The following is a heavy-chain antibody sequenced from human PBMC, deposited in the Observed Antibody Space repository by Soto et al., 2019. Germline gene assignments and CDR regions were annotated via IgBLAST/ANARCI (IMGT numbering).Heavy chain of an antibody. V-gene: IGHV5-10-1*01. Sequence: SLKISCKGSGYSFTSYWISWVRQMPGKGLEWMGRIDPSDSYTNYSPSFQGHVTISADKSISTAYLQWSSLKASDTAMYYCARTYSSSSSRSWFDPWGQGTLVTVSS. J-gene: IGHJ5*02. CDR1: GYSFTSYW. CDR2: IDPSDSYT. CDR3: ARTYSSSSSRSWFDP. D-gene: IGHD6-6*01.